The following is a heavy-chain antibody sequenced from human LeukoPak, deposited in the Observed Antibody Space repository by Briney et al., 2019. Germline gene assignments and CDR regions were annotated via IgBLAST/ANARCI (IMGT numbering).Heavy chain of an antibody. D-gene: IGHD4-17*01. J-gene: IGHJ5*02. CDR2: IRYDGSNN. Sequence: GGSLRLSCAASGFTFSDYGMHWVRQAPGKGLEWVAFIRYDGSNNYYADSVKGRFTISRDNSKNTLYLQMNSLRPEDTAVYYCAKDPTTTVNPYNWFDPWGQGTLVTVSS. V-gene: IGHV3-30*02. CDR3: AKDPTTTVNPYNWFDP. CDR1: GFTFSDYG.